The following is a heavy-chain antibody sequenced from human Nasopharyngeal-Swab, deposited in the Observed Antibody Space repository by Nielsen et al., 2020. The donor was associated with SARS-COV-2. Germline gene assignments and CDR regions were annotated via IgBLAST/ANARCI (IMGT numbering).Heavy chain of an antibody. Sequence: GESLKISCAASGFTFSSYGMHWVRQAPGKGLEWVAVIWYDGSNKYYADSVKGRFTISRDNSKNTLYLQMNSLRAEDTAVYYCARDFGAYITMVRGVMDYWGQGTLVTVSS. CDR1: GFTFSSYG. V-gene: IGHV3-33*01. CDR2: IWYDGSNK. J-gene: IGHJ4*02. D-gene: IGHD3-10*01. CDR3: ARDFGAYITMVRGVMDY.